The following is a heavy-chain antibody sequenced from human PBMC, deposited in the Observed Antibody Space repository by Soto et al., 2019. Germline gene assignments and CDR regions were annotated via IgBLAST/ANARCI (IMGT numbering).Heavy chain of an antibody. J-gene: IGHJ5*02. CDR3: VHSPNSGYNYIRWFAP. Sequence: QITLKESGPMLVKPTQTLTLTCTFSGFSLNTTGVAVGWIRQPPGKALEWLALIFWDDDKRYSPSLKNRLTITEDTSTNLVVLTLTNMDPVDTATYYCVHSPNSGYNYIRWFAPWGQGALVTVSS. CDR1: GFSLNTTGVA. CDR2: IFWDDDK. D-gene: IGHD3-16*01. V-gene: IGHV2-5*02.